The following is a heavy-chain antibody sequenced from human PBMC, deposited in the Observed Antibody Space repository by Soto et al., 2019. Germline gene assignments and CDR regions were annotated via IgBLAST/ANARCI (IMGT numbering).Heavy chain of an antibody. CDR1: RFTFSSYG. D-gene: IGHD5-18*01. V-gene: IGHV3-30*18. CDR3: AEDMGWDGYSGIDY. J-gene: IGHJ4*02. Sequence: QVQLVESGGGVVQPGRSLRLSCAASRFTFSSYGMHWVRQAPGKGLEWLAVISYDGSNKYYPDSVKGRFTISRDNSKNTLYLQLNSLRAEDTGVYYCAEDMGWDGYSGIDYWGQGTLVTVSS. CDR2: ISYDGSNK.